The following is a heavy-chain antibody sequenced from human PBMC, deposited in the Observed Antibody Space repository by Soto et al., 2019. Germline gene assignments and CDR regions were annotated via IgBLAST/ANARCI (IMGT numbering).Heavy chain of an antibody. CDR1: GYSFTTYW. V-gene: IGHV5-10-1*01. D-gene: IGHD2-15*01. CDR3: ARFDIGALDP. J-gene: IGHJ5*02. CDR2: IDPSDSYT. Sequence: GESLKISCKGSGYSFTTYWISWVRQMPGKGLEWMGRIDPSDSYTNYSPSFQGHVTISADKSISTAYLQWSSLKASDTAMYYCARFDIGALDPWGQGTLVTVSS.